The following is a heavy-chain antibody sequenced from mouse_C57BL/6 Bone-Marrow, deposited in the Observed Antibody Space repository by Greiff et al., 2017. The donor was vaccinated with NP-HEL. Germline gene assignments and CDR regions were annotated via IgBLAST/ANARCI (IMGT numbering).Heavy chain of an antibody. CDR2: IDPSDSYT. CDR1: GYTFTSYW. V-gene: IGHV1-69*01. CDR3: ARGAYYDLFFDY. J-gene: IGHJ2*01. D-gene: IGHD2-10*01. Sequence: QVQLQQPGAELVMPGASVKLSCKASGYTFTSYWMHWVKQRPGQGLEWIGEIDPSDSYTNYTQKFKGKSTLTVDKSSSTAYMQLSSLTSEDSAVYYCARGAYYDLFFDYWGQGTTLTVSS.